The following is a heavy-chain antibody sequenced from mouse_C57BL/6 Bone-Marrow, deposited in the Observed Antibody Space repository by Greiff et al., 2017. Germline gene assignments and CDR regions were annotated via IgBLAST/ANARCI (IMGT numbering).Heavy chain of an antibody. Sequence: QVQLQQSGAELVRPGTSVKVSCKASGYAFPNYLIEWVKQRPGQGLEWIGVINPGSGGTNYNEKFKGKATLTADKSSSTAYMQLSSLTSEDSAVYFCARAKFPLLLRYYYAMDYWGQGTSVTVSS. D-gene: IGHD1-1*01. J-gene: IGHJ4*01. CDR1: GYAFPNYL. CDR3: ARAKFPLLLRYYYAMDY. V-gene: IGHV1-54*01. CDR2: INPGSGGT.